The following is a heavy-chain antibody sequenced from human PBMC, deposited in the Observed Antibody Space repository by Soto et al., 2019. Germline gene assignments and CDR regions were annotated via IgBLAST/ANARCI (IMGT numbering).Heavy chain of an antibody. D-gene: IGHD4-17*01. CDR2: IYYSGST. V-gene: IGHV4-39*01. CDR1: GRYISNIRYC. J-gene: IGHJ4*02. Sequence: SQTQPLSYTVAGRYISNIRYCWGWIRQPPGKGLEWIGSIYYSGSTYYNPSLKSRVTISVDTSKNQFSLKLSSVTAADTAVYYCARHSNYGDYAELDYWGEGTLVTVS. CDR3: ARHSNYGDYAELDY.